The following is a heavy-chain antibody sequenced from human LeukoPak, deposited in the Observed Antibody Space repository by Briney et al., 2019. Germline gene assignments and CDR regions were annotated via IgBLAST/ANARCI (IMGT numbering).Heavy chain of an antibody. CDR3: ATEGFDN. V-gene: IGHV3-23*01. D-gene: IGHD1-14*01. J-gene: IGHJ4*02. CDR2: VSGSGGIT. CDR1: GFAFSRFA. Sequence: GGSLRLSCVASGFAFSRFAMNWVRQAPGKGLEWVSIVSGSGGITNSADSVKGWFTISRDNSKNTVYLEMNSLRAEDTAVYYCATEGFDNWGQGTLVSVSS.